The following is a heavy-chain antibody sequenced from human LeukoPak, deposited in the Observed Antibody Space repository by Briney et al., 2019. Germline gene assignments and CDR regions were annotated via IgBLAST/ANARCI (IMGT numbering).Heavy chain of an antibody. V-gene: IGHV3-30-3*01. CDR1: GFTFSSYA. CDR2: ISYDGSNK. CDR3: ARVRTVIRDAFDI. J-gene: IGHJ3*02. D-gene: IGHD2-21*01. Sequence: GGSLRLSCAASGFTFSSYAMHWVRQAPGKGLEWVAVISYDGSNKYYADSVKGRFTISRDNSKNTLYLQMNSLRAEDTAVYYCARVRTVIRDAFDIWGQGTMVTVSS.